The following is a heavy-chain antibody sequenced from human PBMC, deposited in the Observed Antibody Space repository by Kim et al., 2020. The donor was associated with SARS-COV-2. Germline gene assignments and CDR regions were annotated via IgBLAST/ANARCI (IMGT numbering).Heavy chain of an antibody. CDR3: TTDLTGTLYYYYGMDV. J-gene: IGHJ6*02. D-gene: IGHD1-1*01. Sequence: PVKGRFTISRDDSKNTLYLQMNSLKTEDTAVYYCTTDLTGTLYYYYGMDVWGQGTTVTVSS. V-gene: IGHV3-15*01.